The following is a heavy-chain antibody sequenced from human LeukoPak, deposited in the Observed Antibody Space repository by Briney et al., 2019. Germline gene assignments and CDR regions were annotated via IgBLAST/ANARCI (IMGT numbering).Heavy chain of an antibody. CDR3: ARGPIVVVVAAYFDY. Sequence: ASVKVSCKASGSTFSSYAISWVRQAPGQGLEWMGRIIPIFGIANYAQKFQGRVTITADKSTSTAYMELSSLRSEDTAVYYCARGPIVVVVAAYFDYWGQGTLVTVSS. D-gene: IGHD2-15*01. J-gene: IGHJ4*02. V-gene: IGHV1-69*04. CDR2: IIPIFGIA. CDR1: GSTFSSYA.